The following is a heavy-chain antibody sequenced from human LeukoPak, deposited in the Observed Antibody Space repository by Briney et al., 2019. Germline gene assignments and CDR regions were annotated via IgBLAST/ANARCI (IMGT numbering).Heavy chain of an antibody. CDR3: AREMVRGVYYFYGMDV. CDR2: ISGSGSTI. D-gene: IGHD3-10*01. CDR1: GFTFSDYY. Sequence: GGSLRLSCAASGFTFSDYYMSWIRQAPGKGLEWVSYISGSGSTIYYADSVKGRFTISRDNAKNSLYLQMNSLRAEDTAVYYCAREMVRGVYYFYGMDVWGQGTTVTVSS. J-gene: IGHJ6*02. V-gene: IGHV3-11*01.